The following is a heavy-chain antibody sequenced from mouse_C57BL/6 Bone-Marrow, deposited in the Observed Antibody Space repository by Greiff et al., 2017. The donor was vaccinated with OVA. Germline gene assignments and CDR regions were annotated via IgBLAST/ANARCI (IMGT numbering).Heavy chain of an antibody. V-gene: IGHV5-6*01. J-gene: IGHJ2*01. CDR3: ARQGYYGSSYDY. Sequence: EVKLVESGGDLVKPGGSLKLSCAASGFTFSSYGMSWVRQTPDKRLEWVATISSGGSYTYYPDSVKGRFTISSGNAKNTLYLQMSSLKSEDTAMYYCARQGYYGSSYDYWGQGTTLTVSS. CDR1: GFTFSSYG. D-gene: IGHD1-1*01. CDR2: ISSGGSYT.